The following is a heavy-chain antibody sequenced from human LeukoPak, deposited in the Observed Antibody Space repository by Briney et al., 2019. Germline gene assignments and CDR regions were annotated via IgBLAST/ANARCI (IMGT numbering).Heavy chain of an antibody. Sequence: SETLSLTCAVSGYSISSGYYWGWIRQPPGKGLEWIGSIYHSGNTYYNPSLKSRVTISVDTSKNQFSLNLSSVTAADTAVYYCARDSLPLGYCNGGSCRQPDYWGQGTLVTVSS. J-gene: IGHJ4*02. CDR1: GYSISSGYY. V-gene: IGHV4-38-2*02. CDR3: ARDSLPLGYCNGGSCRQPDY. D-gene: IGHD2-15*01. CDR2: IYHSGNT.